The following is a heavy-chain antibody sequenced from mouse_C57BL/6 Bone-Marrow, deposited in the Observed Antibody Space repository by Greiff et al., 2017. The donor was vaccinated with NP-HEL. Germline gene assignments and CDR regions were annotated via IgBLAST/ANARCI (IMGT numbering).Heavy chain of an antibody. J-gene: IGHJ2*01. Sequence: QVQLKQPGAELVRPGTSVKLSCKASGYTFTSYWMPWVKQRPGQGLEWIGVIDPSDSYTNYNQKFKGKATLTVDTSSSTAYMQLSSLTSEDSAVYYCARSGNYYFDYWGQGTTLTGSS. CDR2: IDPSDSYT. CDR3: ARSGNYYFDY. V-gene: IGHV1-59*01. D-gene: IGHD2-1*01. CDR1: GYTFTSYW.